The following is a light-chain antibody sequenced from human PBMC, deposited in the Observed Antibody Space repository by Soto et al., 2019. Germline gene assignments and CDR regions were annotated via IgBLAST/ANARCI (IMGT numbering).Light chain of an antibody. J-gene: IGLJ2*01. CDR1: SSDVGGYNY. CDR2: DVS. Sequence: HSVLAQPASVSGSPGQSITISRTGTSSDVGGYNYVSWYQQHPGKAPKLMIYDVSNRPSGVSNRFSGSKSGNTASLTISGLQAEDEADYYCCSYTTSSTVLFGGGNKVTVL. V-gene: IGLV2-14*03. CDR3: CSYTTSSTVL.